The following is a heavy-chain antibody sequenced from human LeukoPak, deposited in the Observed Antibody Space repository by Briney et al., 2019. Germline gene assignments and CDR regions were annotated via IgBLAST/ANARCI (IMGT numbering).Heavy chain of an antibody. D-gene: IGHD3-10*01. J-gene: IGHJ4*02. CDR2: IYYSGST. CDR1: GGSISSYY. CDR3: ASKKGTYYGSGSYYYFDY. Sequence: SETLSLTCTVSGGSISSYYWSWIRQPPGKGLEWIGYIYYSGSTNYNPSLKSRVTISVDTSKNQFSLKLSSVTAADTAVYYCASKKGTYYGSGSYYYFDYWGQGTLVTVSS. V-gene: IGHV4-59*12.